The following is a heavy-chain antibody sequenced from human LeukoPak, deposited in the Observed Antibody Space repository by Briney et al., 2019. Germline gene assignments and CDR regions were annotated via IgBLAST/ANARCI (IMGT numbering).Heavy chain of an antibody. CDR1: GGSISSGGYY. D-gene: IGHD6-6*01. V-gene: IGHV4-30-2*01. Sequence: PSETLSLTCTVSGGSISSGGYYGSWIRQPPGKGLEWIGYIYHSGSTYYNPSLKSRVTISVDTSKNQFSLKLSSVTAADTAVYYCARWSGSVTARNYYYYMDVWGEGTTVTVSS. CDR3: ARWSGSVTARNYYYYMDV. J-gene: IGHJ6*03. CDR2: IYHSGST.